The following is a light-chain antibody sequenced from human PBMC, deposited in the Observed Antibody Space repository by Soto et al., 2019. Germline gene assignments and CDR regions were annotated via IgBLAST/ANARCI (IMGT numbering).Light chain of an antibody. CDR3: MQALQTPGT. J-gene: IGKJ5*01. CDR1: QSVLYSSNNKNY. V-gene: IGKV4-1*01. CDR2: LGS. Sequence: DIVMTQSPDSLAVSLGERATLNCKSSQSVLYSSNNKNYLAWYQQKPGQSPQLLIYLGSNRASGVPDRFSGSGSGTDFTLKISRVEAEDVGVYYCMQALQTPGTFGQGTRLEIK.